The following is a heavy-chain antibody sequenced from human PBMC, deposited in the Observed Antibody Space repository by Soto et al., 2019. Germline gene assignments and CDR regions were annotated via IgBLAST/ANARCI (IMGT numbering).Heavy chain of an antibody. J-gene: IGHJ5*02. Sequence: ESGGGVVQPGRSLRLSCAASGFTFSSYGMHWVRQAPGKGLEWVAVISYDGSNKYYADSVKGRFTISRDNSKNTLYLQMNSLRAEDTAVYYCAKDQGDSSSFFLPWGQGTLVTVSS. D-gene: IGHD6-6*01. CDR1: GFTFSSYG. CDR2: ISYDGSNK. V-gene: IGHV3-30*18. CDR3: AKDQGDSSSFFLP.